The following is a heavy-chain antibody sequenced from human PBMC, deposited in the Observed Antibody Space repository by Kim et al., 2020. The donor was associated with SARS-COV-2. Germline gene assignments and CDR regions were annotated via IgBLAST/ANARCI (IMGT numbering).Heavy chain of an antibody. Sequence: SETLSLTCAVYGGSFSGYYWSWIRQPPGKGLEWIGEINHSGSTNYNPSLKSRVTISVDTSKNQFSLKLSSVTAADTAVYYCARIGRNLRGWMRYYYGTGWFDPWGQGTLVTVSS. CDR2: INHSGST. V-gene: IGHV4-34*01. CDR3: ARIGRNLRGWMRYYYGTGWFDP. J-gene: IGHJ5*02. D-gene: IGHD3-10*01. CDR1: GGSFSGYY.